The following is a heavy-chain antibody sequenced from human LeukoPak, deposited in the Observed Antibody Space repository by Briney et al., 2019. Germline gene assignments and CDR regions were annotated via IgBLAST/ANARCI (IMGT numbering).Heavy chain of an antibody. CDR1: GGSMSGYY. D-gene: IGHD5-12*01. CDR3: ARHYSGYDYGWFDP. V-gene: IGHV4-59*08. J-gene: IGHJ5*02. Sequence: PSETLSLTCTVSGGSMSGYYWSWIRQSPGKGLEWVGFMFYSGNTNYNPSLKSRVTISVDTSKNQFSLTLSSVTAADTAGYYCARHYSGYDYGWFDPWGQGTLVTVSS. CDR2: MFYSGNT.